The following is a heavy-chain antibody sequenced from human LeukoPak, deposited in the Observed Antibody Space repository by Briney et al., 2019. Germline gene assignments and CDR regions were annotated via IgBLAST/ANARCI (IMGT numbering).Heavy chain of an antibody. J-gene: IGHJ4*02. CDR3: ARGRDGAYFDY. CDR1: GFAFSSYG. V-gene: IGHV3-33*01. Sequence: PGGSLRLSCAASGFAFSSYGMHWVRQASGKGLEWVAVIWSDGNNKYYADSVRGRFTISRDNSKNTVYLQMNSLRAEDTAVYYCARGRDGAYFDYWGQGTLVTVSS. CDR2: IWSDGNNK. D-gene: IGHD5-24*01.